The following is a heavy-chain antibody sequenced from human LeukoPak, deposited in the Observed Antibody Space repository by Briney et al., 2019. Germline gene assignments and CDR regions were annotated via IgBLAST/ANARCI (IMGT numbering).Heavy chain of an antibody. V-gene: IGHV3-7*01. CDR2: IKQDGSEK. CDR3: ARDRAGGLLRYFDWFDY. D-gene: IGHD3-9*01. J-gene: IGHJ4*02. Sequence: GGSLRLSCAASGFTFSSYWMSWVRQAPGKGLEWVANIKQDGSEKYYVDSVKGRFTISRDNAKNSLYLQMNSLRAEDTAVYYCARDRAGGLLRYFDWFDYWGQGTLVTVSS. CDR1: GFTFSSYW.